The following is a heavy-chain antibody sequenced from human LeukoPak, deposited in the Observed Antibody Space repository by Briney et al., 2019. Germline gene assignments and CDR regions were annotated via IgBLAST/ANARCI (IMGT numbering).Heavy chain of an antibody. Sequence: GGSLRLSCSASGYIFSSYWMHWVRQAPGEGLVWVSRIDTDGTITSYADSVKGRFTISRDNAKNTLYLQMNSLRTEDTGVYYCTKDLTGKYDYWGQGTLVTVSS. J-gene: IGHJ4*02. CDR1: GYIFSSYW. CDR3: TKDLTGKYDY. V-gene: IGHV3-74*01. D-gene: IGHD1-20*01. CDR2: IDTDGTIT.